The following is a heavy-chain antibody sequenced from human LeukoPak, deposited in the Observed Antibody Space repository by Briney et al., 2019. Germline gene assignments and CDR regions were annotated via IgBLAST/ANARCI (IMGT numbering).Heavy chain of an antibody. J-gene: IGHJ2*01. CDR3: AASIGVSLRPYWYFDL. Sequence: ASVKVSCKASGYTFTSYDINWVRQATGQGLEWMGWMNPNSGNTGYAQKFQGRVTMTRNTSISTAYMELSSLRSEDTAVYYCAASIGVSLRPYWYFDLWGRGTLVTVSS. D-gene: IGHD6-6*01. V-gene: IGHV1-8*01. CDR1: GYTFTSYD. CDR2: MNPNSGNT.